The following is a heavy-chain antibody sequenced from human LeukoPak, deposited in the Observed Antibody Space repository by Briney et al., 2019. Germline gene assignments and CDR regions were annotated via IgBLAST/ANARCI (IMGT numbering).Heavy chain of an antibody. V-gene: IGHV3-23*01. CDR3: ATGARYSSSETTFEY. CDR2: LSGSGGTT. CDR1: GFTFSSYA. J-gene: IGHJ4*02. D-gene: IGHD6-13*01. Sequence: GGSLALSCAASGFTFSSYAMSWVRQAPGKGLEWVSGLSGSGGTTYYADSVKDRFIISRDNSKNTLYLQMSSLRAEDTALYYCATGARYSSSETTFEYWGQGALVTVSS.